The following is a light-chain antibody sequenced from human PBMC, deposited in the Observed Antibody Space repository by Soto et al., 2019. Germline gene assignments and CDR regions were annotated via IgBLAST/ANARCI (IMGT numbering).Light chain of an antibody. J-gene: IGKJ5*01. CDR3: KQYVNSPIT. CDR1: QSVTNTF. CDR2: GAS. Sequence: EIVLAQSPGTLSLSPGVRATLSCRASQSVTNTFLAWYQQKPGQAPRLLIYGASRRATGIPDRFTGSGSGTDFTLTISSLEPEDFAVYYCKQYVNSPITFGQGTRLEIK. V-gene: IGKV3-20*01.